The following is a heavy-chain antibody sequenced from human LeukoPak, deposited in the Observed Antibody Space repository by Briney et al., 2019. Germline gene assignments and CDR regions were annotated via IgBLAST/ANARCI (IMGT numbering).Heavy chain of an antibody. CDR3: ARVDPSMVPSWDFDY. V-gene: IGHV1-18*01. CDR1: GYTFTSYG. Sequence: ASVKVSCKASGYTFTSYGISWVRQAPGQGLEWMGWISAYNGNTNYAQKLQGRVTMTTDTSTSTAYMELRSLRSDDTAVYYCARVDPSMVPSWDFDYWGQGTLVTVSS. D-gene: IGHD5-18*01. CDR2: ISAYNGNT. J-gene: IGHJ4*02.